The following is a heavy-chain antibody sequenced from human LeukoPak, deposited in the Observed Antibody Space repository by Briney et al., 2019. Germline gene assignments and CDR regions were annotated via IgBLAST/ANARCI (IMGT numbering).Heavy chain of an antibody. Sequence: SETLSLTCAVYGGSFSGYYWSWIRQPPGKGLEWIGEINHSGSTNYNPSLKSRVTISVDTSKNQFSLKLSSVTAADTAVYYCASGFPGRSCSSHDFDYWGQGTLVTVSS. CDR3: ASGFPGRSCSSHDFDY. J-gene: IGHJ4*02. D-gene: IGHD6-6*01. V-gene: IGHV4-34*01. CDR1: GGSFSGYY. CDR2: INHSGST.